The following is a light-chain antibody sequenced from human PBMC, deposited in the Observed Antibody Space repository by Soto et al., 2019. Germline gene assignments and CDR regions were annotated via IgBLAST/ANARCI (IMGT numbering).Light chain of an antibody. CDR2: DAS. J-gene: IGKJ3*01. CDR3: QQRGTRPPT. Sequence: EIVLTQSPATLSLSPGERATLSCRASQSVSSFLAWYQQKPGQPPRLLIYDASNRATGIPGRFSGSGSGTDFTLTISTRGPEDFAAYSCQQRGTRPPTIGPVTKVD. V-gene: IGKV3-11*01. CDR1: QSVSSF.